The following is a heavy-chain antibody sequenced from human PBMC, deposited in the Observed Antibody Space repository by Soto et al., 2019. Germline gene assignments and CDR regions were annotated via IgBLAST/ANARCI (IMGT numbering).Heavy chain of an antibody. J-gene: IGHJ6*02. V-gene: IGHV3-33*01. CDR1: GFTFSSYG. Sequence: GGSLRLSCAASGFTFSSYGMHWVRQAPGKGLEWVAVIWYDGSNKYYADSVKGRFTISRDNSKNTLYLQMNSLRAEDTAVYYCAREHCTNGVCYYYYGMDVWRQGTTVNVSS. CDR2: IWYDGSNK. CDR3: AREHCTNGVCYYYYGMDV. D-gene: IGHD2-8*01.